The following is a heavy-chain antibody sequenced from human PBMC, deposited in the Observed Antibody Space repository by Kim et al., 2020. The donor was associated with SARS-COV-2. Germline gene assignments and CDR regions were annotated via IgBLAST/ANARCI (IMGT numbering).Heavy chain of an antibody. V-gene: IGHV4-4*02. D-gene: IGHD1-26*01. CDR2: MFHSGST. J-gene: IGHJ3*02. CDR3: ARRARYSAFDI. Sequence: SETLSLTCAVSGGSISTSNWWSWVRQPPGKGLEWIGDMFHSGSTNYNPSLKSRVTTSVDKSKNQFSLNLSSVTAEDTAIYYCARRARYSAFDIWGQGTLVTVSS. CDR1: GGSISTSNW.